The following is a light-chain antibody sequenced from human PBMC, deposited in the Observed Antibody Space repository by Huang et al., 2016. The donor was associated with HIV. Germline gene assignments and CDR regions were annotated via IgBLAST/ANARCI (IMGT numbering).Light chain of an antibody. CDR1: QSVSSN. CDR3: QQYQDWPRT. J-gene: IGKJ1*01. V-gene: IGKV3-15*01. CDR2: GAS. Sequence: EIVMTQSPGTLSLSPGERATLSCRPSQSVSSNLAWYQHKPGQAPRLLIYGASTRATGVPARCSGSGSGTEFTLTSSSLQSDDFVVYYCQQYQDWPRTFGQGTKVEIK.